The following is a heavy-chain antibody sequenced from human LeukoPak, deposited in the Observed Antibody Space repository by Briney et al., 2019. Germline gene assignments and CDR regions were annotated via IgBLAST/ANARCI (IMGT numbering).Heavy chain of an antibody. CDR2: IWFDGSNK. CDR3: ARGLPYYDILTGYPPYYFDD. CDR1: VFTFSKYG. V-gene: IGHV3-33*01. D-gene: IGHD3-9*01. J-gene: IGHJ4*02. Sequence: GRSLRLSCVASVFTFSKYGMHWVRQAPGKGLEWVAVIWFDGSNKYYADSVRGRFTISRDNSKYTLYLQMNTLRAEDTAVYYCARGLPYYDILTGYPPYYFDDWGQGALVTVSS.